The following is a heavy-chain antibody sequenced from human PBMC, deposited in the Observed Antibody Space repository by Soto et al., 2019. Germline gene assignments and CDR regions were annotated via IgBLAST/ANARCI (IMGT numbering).Heavy chain of an antibody. CDR3: ARDRQQLVRYTHWFDP. CDR2: ISAYNGNT. J-gene: IGHJ5*02. Sequence: ASVKVSCKASGYTFTSYGISWVRQAPGQGLEWMGWISAYNGNTNYAQKLQGRVTMTTDTSTSTAYMELRSLRSDDTAVYYCARDRQQLVRYTHWFDPWGQGTLVTVSS. CDR1: GYTFTSYG. V-gene: IGHV1-18*01. D-gene: IGHD6-13*01.